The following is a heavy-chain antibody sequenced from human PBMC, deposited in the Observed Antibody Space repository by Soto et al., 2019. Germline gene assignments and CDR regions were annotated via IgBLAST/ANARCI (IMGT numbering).Heavy chain of an antibody. Sequence: PGGSLRLSCAASGFTFTTYVMSWVRQAPGQGLEWVSAITGSGGSTYYADSVKGRFTISRDNSKNTLYLQMHSLRAEDTAVYYCAKKKNYYGSETYYNYYYYGMDVWGQGTTVTVSS. CDR2: ITGSGGST. CDR1: GFTFTTYV. CDR3: AKKKNYYGSETYYNYYYYGMDV. V-gene: IGHV3-23*01. D-gene: IGHD3-10*01. J-gene: IGHJ6*02.